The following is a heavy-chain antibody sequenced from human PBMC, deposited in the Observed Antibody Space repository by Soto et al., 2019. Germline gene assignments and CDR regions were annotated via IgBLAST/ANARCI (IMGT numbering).Heavy chain of an antibody. V-gene: IGHV5-10-1*01. D-gene: IGHD6-13*01. CDR3: ASIAAAANAFDI. CDR1: GYSFTSYW. J-gene: IGHJ3*02. CDR2: IDPSDSYT. Sequence: EVQLVQSGAEVKKPGESLRISCKGSGYSFTSYWISWVRQMPGKGLEWMGGIDPSDSYTNYSPSFQGHVTISADKSISTAYLQWSSLKASDTAMYYCASIAAAANAFDIWGQGTMVTVSS.